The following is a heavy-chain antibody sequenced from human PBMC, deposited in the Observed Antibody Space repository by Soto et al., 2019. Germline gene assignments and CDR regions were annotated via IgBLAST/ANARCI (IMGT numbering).Heavy chain of an antibody. CDR1: GYSFDTYY. CDR2: INPSSGTT. J-gene: IGHJ4*02. D-gene: IGHD6-13*01. Sequence: QVQLVQSGAAVRKPGASVTVSCKASGYSFDTYYIHWVRQAPGQGLEWMGIINPSSGTTSYAQKILDSLTLTRDTSTRTLYMELRGLTSDDTALYYCARNRQSGPSSWSDSHWGQGTLVTVSS. V-gene: IGHV1-46*02. CDR3: ARNRQSGPSSWSDSH.